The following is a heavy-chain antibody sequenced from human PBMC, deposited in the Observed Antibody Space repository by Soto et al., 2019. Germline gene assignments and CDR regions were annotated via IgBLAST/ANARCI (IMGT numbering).Heavy chain of an antibody. Sequence: QVQLQESGPGLANPSETLSLTCTVSGDSINHYYWSWIRQPPGKRPEWIGYIYYTGSTTYNPSLESRFTMSIATPRNKFSRKLGSVNVADTAVYYCGKNRRTEAEGFTLDYWGRGTLFTVSS. J-gene: IGHJ4*02. CDR1: GDSINHYY. D-gene: IGHD6-13*01. V-gene: IGHV4-59*01. CDR3: GKNRRTEAEGFTLDY. CDR2: IYYTGST.